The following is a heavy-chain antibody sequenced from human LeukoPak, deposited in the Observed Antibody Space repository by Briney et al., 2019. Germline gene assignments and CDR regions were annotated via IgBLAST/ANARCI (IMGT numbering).Heavy chain of an antibody. CDR1: GYTFMAYG. CDR3: ARDRCHWGSCVWGSFDF. V-gene: IGHV1-18*04. CDR2: ISAYNGNT. D-gene: IGHD7-27*01. Sequence: ASVELSCKASGYTFMAYGISWVRQAPGQGLEWMGWISAYNGNTNYAEMFQGRVTMTTDTSTATVNVELRSLRSDDTAVYYCARDRCHWGSCVWGSFDFWGQGTMVTVSS. J-gene: IGHJ3*01.